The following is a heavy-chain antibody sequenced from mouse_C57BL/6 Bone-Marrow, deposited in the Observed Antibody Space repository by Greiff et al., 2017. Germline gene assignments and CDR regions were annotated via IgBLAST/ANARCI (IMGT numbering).Heavy chain of an antibody. J-gene: IGHJ4*01. Sequence: VQGVESGAELVKPGASVKMSCKASGYTFTTYPIEWMKQNHGKSLEWIGNFHPYNDDTKYNEKFKGKATLTVEKSSSTVYLELSRLTSDDSAVYYCAIDYYYGSSYAMDYWGQGTSVTVSS. D-gene: IGHD1-1*01. V-gene: IGHV1-47*01. CDR2: FHPYNDDT. CDR3: AIDYYYGSSYAMDY. CDR1: GYTFTTYP.